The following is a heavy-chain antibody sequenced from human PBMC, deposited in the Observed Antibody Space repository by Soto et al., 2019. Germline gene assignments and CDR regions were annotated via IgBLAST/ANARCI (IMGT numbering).Heavy chain of an antibody. D-gene: IGHD6-13*01. CDR3: ARDKGIAAPFDY. CDR2: ISSSSYI. J-gene: IGHJ4*02. CDR1: GFTFSSYS. V-gene: IGHV3-21*01. Sequence: PGGSLRLSCAASGFTFSSYSMNWVRQAPGKGLEWVSSISSSSYIYYADSVKGRFTISRDNAKNSLYLQMNSLRAEDTAVYYCARDKGIAAPFDYWGQGTLVTVSS.